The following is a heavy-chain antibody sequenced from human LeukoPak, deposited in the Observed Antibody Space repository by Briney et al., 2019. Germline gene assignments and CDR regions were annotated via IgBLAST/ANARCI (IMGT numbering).Heavy chain of an antibody. CDR1: GYTFTSYA. V-gene: IGHV7-4-1*02. CDR3: ARVATDIGSGSYGAFDI. Sequence: ASVKVSCKASGYTFTSYAMNWVRQAPGQGLEWMGWINTNTGNPAYAQGFTGRFVFSLDTSVSTAYLQISSLKAEDTAVYYCARVATDIGSGSYGAFDIWGQGTMVTVSS. J-gene: IGHJ3*02. CDR2: INTNTGNP. D-gene: IGHD3-10*01.